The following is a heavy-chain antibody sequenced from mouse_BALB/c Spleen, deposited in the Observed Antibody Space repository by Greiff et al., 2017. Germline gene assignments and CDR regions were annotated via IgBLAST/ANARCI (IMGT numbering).Heavy chain of an antibody. CDR1: GYSFTSYW. CDR2: IDPSDSET. D-gene: IGHD2-2*01. CDR3: ARAIYYGYDGDY. Sequence: VQLQQSGPQLVRPGASVKISCKASGYSFTSYWMHWVKQRPGQGLEWIGMIDPSDSETRLNQKFKDKATLTVDKSSSTAYKQLSSPTSEDSAVYYCARAIYYGYDGDYWGQGTTLTVAS. J-gene: IGHJ2*01. V-gene: IGHV1S126*01.